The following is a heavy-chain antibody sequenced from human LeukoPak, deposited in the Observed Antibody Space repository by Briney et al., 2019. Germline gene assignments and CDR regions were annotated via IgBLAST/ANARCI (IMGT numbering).Heavy chain of an antibody. V-gene: IGHV4-59*01. D-gene: IGHD4-11*01. CDR2: IYYSGST. J-gene: IGHJ3*01. CDR1: GASISSYD. Sequence: SETLRLTCTVSGASISSYDWSWIRQPPGKGLEWIGYIYYSGSTNYNPSLKSRVTISVDTSKNQFSLKLSSVTAADTAVYYCARDSRRDYSDLKFWAQGTMVTVSS. CDR3: ARDSRRDYSDLKF.